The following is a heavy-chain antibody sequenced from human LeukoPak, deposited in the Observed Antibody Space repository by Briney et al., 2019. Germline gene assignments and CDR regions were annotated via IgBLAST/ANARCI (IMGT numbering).Heavy chain of an antibody. CDR1: GFTFRNYA. J-gene: IGHJ3*02. Sequence: GGSLRLSCAASGFTFRNYAMSWVRQAPGKGLEWVSAISNSGGSTYYADSVKGRFTISRDNSKNTLFLQMNSLRAEDTAVYFCAKGGRNDALDIWGQGTMVTVSS. V-gene: IGHV3-23*01. CDR2: ISNSGGST. D-gene: IGHD1-14*01. CDR3: AKGGRNDALDI.